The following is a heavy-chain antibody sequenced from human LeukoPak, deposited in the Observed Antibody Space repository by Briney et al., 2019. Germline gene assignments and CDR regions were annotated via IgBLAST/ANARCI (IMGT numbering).Heavy chain of an antibody. CDR1: GFTLSSYS. Sequence: PGGSLRLSCAASGFTLSSYSMNWVRQAPGKGLEWVSSISSSSSYIYYADSVKGRFTISRDNAKNSLYLQMNSLRAEDTAVYYCARGGEYDSSGYYKGFDYWGQGALVTVSS. V-gene: IGHV3-21*01. D-gene: IGHD3-22*01. J-gene: IGHJ4*02. CDR3: ARGGEYDSSGYYKGFDY. CDR2: ISSSSSYI.